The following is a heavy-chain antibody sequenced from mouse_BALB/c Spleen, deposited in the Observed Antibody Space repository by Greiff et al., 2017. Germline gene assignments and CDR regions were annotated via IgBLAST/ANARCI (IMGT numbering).Heavy chain of an antibody. Sequence: QVQLQQSGAELARPGASVKMSCKASGYTFTSYTMHWVKQRPGPGLEWIGYINPSSGYTNYNQKFKDKATLTADKSSSTAYMQLSSLTSEDSAVYYCARGTVGLYAMDYWGQGTSVTVSS. CDR3: ARGTVGLYAMDY. CDR1: GYTFTSYT. J-gene: IGHJ4*01. V-gene: IGHV1-4*01. CDR2: INPSSGYT.